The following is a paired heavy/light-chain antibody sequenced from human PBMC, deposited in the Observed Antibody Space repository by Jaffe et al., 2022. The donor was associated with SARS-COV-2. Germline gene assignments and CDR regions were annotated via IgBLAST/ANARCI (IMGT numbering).Light chain of an antibody. Sequence: SALTQPASVSGSPGQSITISCTGTSRDVGGYNYVSWYQQHPGKAPKLIIYDDNNRPSGVSNRFSGSKSGNTASLTISGLQTEDEADYFCSSYSSSTTFVFGGGTKLTVL. CDR2: DDN. CDR1: SRDVGGYNY. CDR3: SSYSSSTTFV. J-gene: IGLJ3*02. V-gene: IGLV2-14*03.
Heavy chain of an antibody. CDR3: AKHRTSWWRIDVAVDS. CDR2: ISGSGDST. Sequence: EVQLLESGGALVQPGGSLRLSCAASGFSFGSYAVSWVRQIPGKGLEWVAGISGSGDSTYYADSVKGRFTISRDNSRNTLYLQLNSLRADDAAVYYCAKHRTSWWRIDVAVDSWGQGTLVTVSS. D-gene: IGHD2-8*02. V-gene: IGHV3-23*01. J-gene: IGHJ4*02. CDR1: GFSFGSYA.